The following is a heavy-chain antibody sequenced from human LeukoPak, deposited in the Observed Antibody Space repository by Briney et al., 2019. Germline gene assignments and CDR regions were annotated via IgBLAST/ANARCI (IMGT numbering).Heavy chain of an antibody. V-gene: IGHV4-59*01. J-gene: IGHJ4*02. Sequence: PSLTLSLSCTDSGGCLNGYYRSWIHPPPPKGLTGIGYIYYSGSTNYNPSLKSRVTISVDTSKNQFSLKLSSVTAADTAVYSCARDKAQLAGGFDYWGQGTLVTVSS. CDR3: ARDKAQLAGGFDY. CDR2: IYYSGST. CDR1: GGCLNGYY. D-gene: IGHD6-6*01.